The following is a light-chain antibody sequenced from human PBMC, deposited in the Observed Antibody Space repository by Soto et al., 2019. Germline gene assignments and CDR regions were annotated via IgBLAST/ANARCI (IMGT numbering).Light chain of an antibody. CDR1: QTISDY. Sequence: DIQLTQSPSSLSASVGDRVTITCRAGQTISDYLNWYQQKPGTAPKLLIYAASTLQSGVPSRFSGSRSGTDFTLTISSLHPEDFATYYCQQLNSYLSTFGQGTRLEIK. V-gene: IGKV1-39*01. J-gene: IGKJ5*01. CDR2: AAS. CDR3: QQLNSYLST.